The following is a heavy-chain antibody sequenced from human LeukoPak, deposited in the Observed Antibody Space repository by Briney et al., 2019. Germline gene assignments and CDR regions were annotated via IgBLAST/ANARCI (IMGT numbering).Heavy chain of an antibody. J-gene: IGHJ4*02. CDR1: GGSTSSGGYY. D-gene: IGHD6-6*01. Sequence: SETLSLTCTVSGGSTSSGGYYWSWIRQHPGKGLEWMGYIYYSGRTYYNPSLESRVIISLDTSKNQFSLKLSSVTAADTAVYYCARRSSSSGYFDYWGQGTLVTVSS. CDR3: ARRSSSSGYFDY. CDR2: IYYSGRT. V-gene: IGHV4-31*03.